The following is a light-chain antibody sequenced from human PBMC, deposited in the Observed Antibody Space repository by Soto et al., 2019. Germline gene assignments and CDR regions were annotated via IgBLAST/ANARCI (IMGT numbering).Light chain of an antibody. CDR1: QSLVYSDGDTY. V-gene: IGKV2-30*01. J-gene: IGKJ2*01. CDR3: MQSTHWPTT. Sequence: DVVMTQSPLSLPVTLGQPASISCRSSQSLVYSDGDTYLNWFHQRPGQSPRRLIYKVSNRDSGVPDRFSGSGSGTDFPLKISSVEAEDVGTYYCMQSTHWPTTFGQGTKLEIK. CDR2: KVS.